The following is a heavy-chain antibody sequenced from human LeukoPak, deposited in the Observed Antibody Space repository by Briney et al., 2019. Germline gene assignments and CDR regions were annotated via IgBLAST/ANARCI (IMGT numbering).Heavy chain of an antibody. J-gene: IGHJ3*02. CDR3: ARDSYYYDSSGYFIEDAFDI. V-gene: IGHV1-18*01. CDR2: ISAYNGNT. CDR1: GYTFTSYG. Sequence: ASLKVSCKASGYTFTSYGISWVRQAPGQGLEWMGWISAYNGNTNYAQKLQGRVTMTTDTSTSTAYMELRSLRSDDTAVYYCARDSYYYDSSGYFIEDAFDIWGQGTMVTVSS. D-gene: IGHD3-22*01.